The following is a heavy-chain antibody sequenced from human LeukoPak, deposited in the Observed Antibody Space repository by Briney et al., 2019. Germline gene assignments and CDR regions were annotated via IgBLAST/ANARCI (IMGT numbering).Heavy chain of an antibody. Sequence: PSETLSLTCAVYGGSFSGYYWSWSREPPGKGLGWSGEINHSGSTNYNPSLKSRVTISVDTSKHQFSLTLSSVTAADTALYYCARGRRVRGVINYYYYYGMDVWGQGTTVTVSS. CDR2: INHSGST. D-gene: IGHD3-10*01. V-gene: IGHV4-34*01. J-gene: IGHJ6*02. CDR3: ARGRRVRGVINYYYYYGMDV. CDR1: GGSFSGYY.